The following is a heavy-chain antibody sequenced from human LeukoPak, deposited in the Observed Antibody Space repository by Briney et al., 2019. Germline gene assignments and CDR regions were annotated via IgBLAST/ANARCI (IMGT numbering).Heavy chain of an antibody. CDR3: ARDSYYYDSSGYRAWFDP. V-gene: IGHV4-59*01. Sequence: SETLSLTCTVSGGSIRSYYWSWIRQPPGKGLEWIGYIYYSGSTNYNPSLKSRVTISVDTSKNQFSLKLSSVTAADTAVYYCARDSYYYDSSGYRAWFDPWGQGTLVTVSS. D-gene: IGHD3-22*01. CDR2: IYYSGST. CDR1: GGSIRSYY. J-gene: IGHJ5*02.